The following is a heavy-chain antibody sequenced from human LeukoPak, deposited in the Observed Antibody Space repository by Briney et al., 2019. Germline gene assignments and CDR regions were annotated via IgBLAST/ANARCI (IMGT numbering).Heavy chain of an antibody. J-gene: IGHJ3*02. D-gene: IGHD2/OR15-2a*01. Sequence: SETLSLTCAVYGGSFSGYYWSWIRQPPGKGLEWIGEINHSGSTNYNPSLKGRVTISVDTSKNQFSLKLSSVTAADTAVYYCARSTVYFDAFDIWGQGTMVTVSS. CDR1: GGSFSGYY. CDR3: ARSTVYFDAFDI. CDR2: INHSGST. V-gene: IGHV4-34*01.